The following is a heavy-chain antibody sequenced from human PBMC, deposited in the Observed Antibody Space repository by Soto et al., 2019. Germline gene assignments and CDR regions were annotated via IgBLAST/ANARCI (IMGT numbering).Heavy chain of an antibody. CDR1: GYTFSNSG. CDR2: INSDNGNT. Sequence: ASVKVSCKASGYTFSNSGISWVRQAPGQGLEWLGWINSDNGNTNYAQHLQGRVTLTTDTSTSTAYMELSSLRSEDTAVYYCARGSGGSSYYYCGMDVWGQGTTVTVSS. CDR3: ARGSGGSSYYYCGMDV. D-gene: IGHD2-15*01. V-gene: IGHV1-18*01. J-gene: IGHJ6*02.